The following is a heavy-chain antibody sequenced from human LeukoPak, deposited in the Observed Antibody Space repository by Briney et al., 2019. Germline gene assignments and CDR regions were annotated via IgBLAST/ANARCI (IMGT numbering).Heavy chain of an antibody. CDR1: GGTFSSYA. D-gene: IGHD3-3*01. V-gene: IGHV1-69*06. CDR3: ARPYDFPGYYYYMDV. CDR2: IIPIFGTA. Sequence: SVKVSCKASGGTFSSYAISWVRQAPGQGLEWMGGIIPIFGTANYAQKFQGRVTITADKSTSTAYMELSSLRSEDTAVYYCARPYDFPGYYYYMDVWGKGTTVTVSS. J-gene: IGHJ6*03.